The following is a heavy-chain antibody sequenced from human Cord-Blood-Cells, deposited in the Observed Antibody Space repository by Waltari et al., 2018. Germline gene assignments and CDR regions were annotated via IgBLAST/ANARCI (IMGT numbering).Heavy chain of an antibody. J-gene: IGHJ3*02. Sequence: QLQLQESGPGLVKPSETLSLTCTVPGGSISSSSYHWGWIRQPQGKGLEWIGSIYYSGSTYYNPSLKSRVTISVDTSKNQFSLKLSSVTAADTAVYYCARRRDAFDIWGQGTMVTVSS. CDR1: GGSISSSSYH. V-gene: IGHV4-39*01. CDR3: ARRRDAFDI. CDR2: IYYSGST.